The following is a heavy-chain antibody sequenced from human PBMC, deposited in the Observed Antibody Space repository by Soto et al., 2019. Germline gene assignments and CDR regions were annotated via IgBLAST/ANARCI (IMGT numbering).Heavy chain of an antibody. D-gene: IGHD2-2*01. V-gene: IGHV1-69*01. Sequence: QVQLVQSGAEVKKPGSSVKVSCKASGGTFSSYAISWVRQAPGQGLEWMGGIIPIFGTANYAQKFQGRVMITADESTSTAYMELSSLRSEDTAVYYCARGGLGYCSSTSCYSPAPYYYYGMDVWGQGTTVTVSS. CDR1: GGTFSSYA. J-gene: IGHJ6*02. CDR3: ARGGLGYCSSTSCYSPAPYYYYGMDV. CDR2: IIPIFGTA.